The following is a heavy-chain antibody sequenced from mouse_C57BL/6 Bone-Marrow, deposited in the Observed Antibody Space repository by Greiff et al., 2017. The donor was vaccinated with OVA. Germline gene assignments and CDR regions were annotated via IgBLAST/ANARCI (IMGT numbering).Heavy chain of an antibody. Sequence: EVKVVESGGGLVKPGGSLKLSCAASGFTFSDYGMHWVRQAPEKGLEWVAYISSGSSTIYYADTVKGRFTISRDNAKNTLFLQMTSLRSEDTAMYYCAKLTGGFDYWGQGTTLTVSS. CDR1: GFTFSDYG. CDR3: AKLTGGFDY. D-gene: IGHD4-1*01. V-gene: IGHV5-17*01. J-gene: IGHJ2*01. CDR2: ISSGSSTI.